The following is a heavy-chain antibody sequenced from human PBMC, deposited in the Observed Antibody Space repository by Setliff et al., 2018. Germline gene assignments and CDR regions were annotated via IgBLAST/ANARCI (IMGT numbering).Heavy chain of an antibody. CDR1: GVTISSHF. Sequence: PSETRSLTCSVSGVTISSHFWTWIRQPAGKGLEWIGRAYTGGSTNYNPSLKSRVSMSVDTSKNQFYLELDSVTAADTAVYFCARDIQWRNFYHYMDVWGTGATVTVSS. D-gene: IGHD6-19*01. CDR3: ARDIQWRNFYHYMDV. J-gene: IGHJ6*03. CDR2: AYTGGST. V-gene: IGHV4-4*07.